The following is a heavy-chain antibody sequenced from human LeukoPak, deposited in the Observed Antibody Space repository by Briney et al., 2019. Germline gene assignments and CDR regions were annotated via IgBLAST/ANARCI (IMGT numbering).Heavy chain of an antibody. V-gene: IGHV4-59*08. Sequence: PSETLSLTCTVSSCSISSYYWSWIRQPPGKGLEGVGYIYYTGSTNYNPSLKSRVSISVDTSKNQFSLNLSSVPAADTAVYYCARHGPYLGRLGWLDPWGKGNLVTVSS. CDR3: ARHGPYLGRLGWLDP. D-gene: IGHD1-26*01. CDR1: SCSISSYY. J-gene: IGHJ5*02. CDR2: IYYTGST.